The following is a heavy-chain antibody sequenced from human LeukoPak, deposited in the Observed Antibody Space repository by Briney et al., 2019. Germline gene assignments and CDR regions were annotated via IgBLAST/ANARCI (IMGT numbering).Heavy chain of an antibody. Sequence: KPSETLSLTCAVYGGSFSGYYWSWIRQPPGKGLEWIGEINHSGSTNYNPSLKSRVTISVDTSKNQFSLKLSPVTAADTAVYYGARDSGSSSVALTAWGQGTLVTVSS. J-gene: IGHJ5*02. V-gene: IGHV4-34*01. CDR2: INHSGST. D-gene: IGHD1-26*01. CDR3: ARDSGSSSVALTA. CDR1: GGSFSGYY.